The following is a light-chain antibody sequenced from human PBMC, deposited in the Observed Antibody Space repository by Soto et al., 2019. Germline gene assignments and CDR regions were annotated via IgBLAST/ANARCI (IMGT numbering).Light chain of an antibody. J-gene: IGKJ1*01. Sequence: EVVMTQSPATLSVSPGERATLSCRASQGVSTNLAWYQQKPGQAPRLLIYGASTRATGIPARFSGSGSGTDFTLTISSLQSEDFALYYCQQYNNLPPWTFGQGTKVEIK. CDR2: GAS. CDR1: QGVSTN. V-gene: IGKV3-15*01. CDR3: QQYNNLPPWT.